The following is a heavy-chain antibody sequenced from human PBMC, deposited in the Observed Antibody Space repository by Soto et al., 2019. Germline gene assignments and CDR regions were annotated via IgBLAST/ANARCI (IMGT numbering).Heavy chain of an antibody. Sequence: SVKVSCKASGGTFSSYAISWVRQAPGQGLEWMGGTIPIFGTANYAQKFQGRVTITADESTSTAYMELSSLRSEDTAVYYCARGLGIFSGALYYYYGMDVWGQGTTVTSP. CDR2: TIPIFGTA. CDR1: GGTFSSYA. D-gene: IGHD2-15*01. CDR3: ARGLGIFSGALYYYYGMDV. J-gene: IGHJ6*02. V-gene: IGHV1-69*13.